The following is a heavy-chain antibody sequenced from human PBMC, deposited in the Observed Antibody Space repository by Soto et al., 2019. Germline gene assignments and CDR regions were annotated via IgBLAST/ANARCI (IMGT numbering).Heavy chain of an antibody. Sequence: GGSLRLSCAASGFTFSSYSMNWACLAPLHGLEWVSSISSSSSYIYYADSVKGRFTISRDNAKNSLYLQMNSLRADDTAAHYCAREDQWELLNSAVFLDVWGQGTTVTVSS. J-gene: IGHJ6*01. CDR2: ISSSSSYI. CDR1: GFTFSSYS. CDR3: AREDQWELLNSAVFLDV. V-gene: IGHV3-21*01. D-gene: IGHD1-26*01.